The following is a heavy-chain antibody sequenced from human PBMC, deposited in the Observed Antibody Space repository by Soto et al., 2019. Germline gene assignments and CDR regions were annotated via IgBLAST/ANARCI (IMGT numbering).Heavy chain of an antibody. V-gene: IGHV1-18*01. D-gene: IGHD6-13*01. CDR2: ISPINGKT. J-gene: IGHJ4*02. Sequence: ASVKVSCKASDYTFTSYGISWVRQAPGQGHEWMGRISPINGKTNYAQKFQGRVTITADKSTSTAYMELSSLRSEDTAVYYCARVEGSSWSRKGFDYWGQGTLVTVSS. CDR1: DYTFTSYG. CDR3: ARVEGSSWSRKGFDY.